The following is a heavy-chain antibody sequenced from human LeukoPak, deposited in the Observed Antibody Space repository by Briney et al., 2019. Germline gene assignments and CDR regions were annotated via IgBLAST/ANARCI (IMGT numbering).Heavy chain of an antibody. Sequence: NPSETLSLTCTVSGGSISNYYWGWIRQPPGKGLEWIGSIYYSGSTYYNPSLKSRVTISVDTSKNQFSLKLSSVTAADTAVYYCAREQLYYYDSSGYYYWGQGTLVTVSS. CDR1: GGSISNYY. D-gene: IGHD3-22*01. J-gene: IGHJ4*02. CDR3: AREQLYYYDSSGYYY. CDR2: IYYSGST. V-gene: IGHV4-39*01.